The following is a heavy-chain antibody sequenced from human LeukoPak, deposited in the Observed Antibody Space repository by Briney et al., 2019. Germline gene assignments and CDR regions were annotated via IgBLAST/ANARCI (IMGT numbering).Heavy chain of an antibody. Sequence: SETLSLTCAVYGGSFSGYYWSWIRQPPGKGLEWIGEINHSGSTNYNPSLKSRVTISVDTSKNQFSLKLSSVTAADTAAYYCARGVVRYGRYYYYYMDVWGKGTTVTVSS. CDR3: ARGVVRYGRYYYYYMDV. CDR1: GGSFSGYY. V-gene: IGHV4-34*01. D-gene: IGHD3-10*01. J-gene: IGHJ6*03. CDR2: INHSGST.